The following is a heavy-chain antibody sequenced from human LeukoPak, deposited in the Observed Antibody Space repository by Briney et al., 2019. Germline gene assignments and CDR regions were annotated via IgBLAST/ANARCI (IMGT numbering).Heavy chain of an antibody. CDR3: ARDGSGDYYFDY. D-gene: IGHD3-10*01. CDR1: GFTFSSYS. J-gene: IGHJ4*02. V-gene: IGHV3-48*02. Sequence: GGSLRLSCAASGFTFSSYSMNWVRQAPGKGLEWVSYISSSGSTIYYADSVKGRLTISRDNAKNSLYLQLSSLRDEDTAVYYCARDGSGDYYFDYWGQGTLVTVSS. CDR2: ISSSGSTI.